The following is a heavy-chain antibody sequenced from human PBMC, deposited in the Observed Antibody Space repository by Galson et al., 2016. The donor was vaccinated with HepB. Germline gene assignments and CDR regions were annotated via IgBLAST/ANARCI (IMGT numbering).Heavy chain of an antibody. CDR2: INHSGST. CDR1: GGSLSDNY. V-gene: IGHV4-34*01. D-gene: IGHD3-10*01. J-gene: IGHJ5*02. CDR3: ARCLRGRGGPEGLLDP. Sequence: ETLSLTCSVSGGSLSDNYWSWIRQPPGKELEWIAEINHSGSTNYNPSLKSRVIMSVDTAKNQVSLKLRSVTAADTAVYYCARCLRGRGGPEGLLDPWGQGILVTVSS.